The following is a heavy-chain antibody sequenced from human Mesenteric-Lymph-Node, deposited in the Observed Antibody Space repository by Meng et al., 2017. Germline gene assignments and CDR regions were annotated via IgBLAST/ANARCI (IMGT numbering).Heavy chain of an antibody. CDR2: ISYDGSNK. CDR1: GFTFSSYA. D-gene: IGHD3-16*01. V-gene: IGHV3-30*04. CDR3: ARGDFVWGSSAADFGLDV. J-gene: IGHJ6*02. Sequence: GGSLRPSCAASGFTFSSYAMHWVRQAPGKGLEWVAVISYDGSNKYYADSVKARFTISRDNSKNTLYLQMNSLRAEDTALYYCARGDFVWGSSAADFGLDVWGQGTTVTVSS.